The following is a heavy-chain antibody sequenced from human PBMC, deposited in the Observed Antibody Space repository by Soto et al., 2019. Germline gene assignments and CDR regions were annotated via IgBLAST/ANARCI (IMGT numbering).Heavy chain of an antibody. CDR2: ISGSGSTI. CDR1: GFTFSSYP. D-gene: IGHD3-3*01. Sequence: PGGSLRLSCAASGFTFSSYPVSWVRQAPGKGPEWISYISGSGSTIYYADSVKGRFTISRDNSKNTLYLQMSSLRAEDTAVYYCAKGNIHAVGRVFFESWGQGTLVT. V-gene: IGHV3-23*01. CDR3: AKGNIHAVGRVFFES. J-gene: IGHJ4*02.